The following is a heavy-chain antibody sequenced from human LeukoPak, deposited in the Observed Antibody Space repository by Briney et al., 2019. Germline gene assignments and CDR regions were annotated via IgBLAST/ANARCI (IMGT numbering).Heavy chain of an antibody. Sequence: SETPSLTCAVYGGSFSGYYWSWIRQPPGKGLEWIGEINHSGSTNYNPSLKSRVTISVDTSKNQFSLKLSSVTAADTAVYYCAREVTMVRGVIFGSWFDPWGQETLVTVSS. D-gene: IGHD3-10*01. CDR3: AREVTMVRGVIFGSWFDP. CDR1: GGSFSGYY. CDR2: INHSGST. J-gene: IGHJ5*02. V-gene: IGHV4-34*01.